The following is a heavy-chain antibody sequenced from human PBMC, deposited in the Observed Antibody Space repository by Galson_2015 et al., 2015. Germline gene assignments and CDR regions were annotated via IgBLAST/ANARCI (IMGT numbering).Heavy chain of an antibody. CDR3: ARETYGYDLDY. J-gene: IGHJ4*02. Sequence: SLRLSCAASGFTFSSYEMNWVRQAPGKGLEWLSYITSSGSTIYYADSVKGRFTISRDNAKNSLYLQMNSLRADDTAVYYCARETYGYDLDYWGQGTLVTVSS. CDR1: GFTFSSYE. CDR2: ITSSGSTI. D-gene: IGHD5-24*01. V-gene: IGHV3-48*03.